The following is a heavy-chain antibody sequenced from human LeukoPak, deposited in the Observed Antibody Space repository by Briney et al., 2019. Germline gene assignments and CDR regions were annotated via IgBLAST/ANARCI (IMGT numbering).Heavy chain of an antibody. CDR2: IIPIFGTA. Sequence: SVKVSCKASGGTFSSYAISWVRQAPGQGLEWMGGIIPIFGTANYAQKFQGRVTITADESTSTAYMELSSLGSEDTAVYYCARSRDGYNFYFDYWGQGTLVTVSS. CDR1: GGTFSSYA. CDR3: ARSRDGYNFYFDY. J-gene: IGHJ4*02. D-gene: IGHD5-24*01. V-gene: IGHV1-69*13.